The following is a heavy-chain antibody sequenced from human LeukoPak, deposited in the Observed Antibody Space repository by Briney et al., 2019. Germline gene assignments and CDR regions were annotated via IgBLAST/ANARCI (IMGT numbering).Heavy chain of an antibody. J-gene: IGHJ5*02. D-gene: IGHD3-3*01. CDR2: ISWNSGSI. CDR3: ARVGYYDFWSGSGGWGSNWFDP. Sequence: QPGRSLRLSCAASGFTFDDYAMHWVRQAPGKGLEWVSGISWNSGSIGYADSVKGRFTISRDNAKNTLYLQMNSLRAEDTAVYYCARVGYYDFWSGSGGWGSNWFDPWGQGTLVTVSS. CDR1: GFTFDDYA. V-gene: IGHV3-9*01.